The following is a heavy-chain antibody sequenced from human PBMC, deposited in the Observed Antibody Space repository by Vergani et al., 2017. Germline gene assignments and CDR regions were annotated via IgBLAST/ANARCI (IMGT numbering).Heavy chain of an antibody. V-gene: IGHV5-51*01. J-gene: IGHJ6*03. CDR2: IYPGDSDT. D-gene: IGHD5-24*01. CDR3: ARGQLFNNYLRRDGYKRNYYYYYMDV. CDR1: GYSFTSYW. Sequence: EVQLVQSGAEVKKPGESLKISCKGSGYSFTSYWIGWVRQMPGKGLEWMGIIYPGDSDTRYSPSFQGQVTISADKSISTAYLQWSSLKASDTAMYYCARGQLFNNYLRRDGYKRNYYYYYMDVWGKGTTVTVSS.